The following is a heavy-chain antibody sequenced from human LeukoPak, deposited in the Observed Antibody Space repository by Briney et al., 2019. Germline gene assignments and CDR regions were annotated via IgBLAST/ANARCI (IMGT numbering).Heavy chain of an antibody. CDR1: GGSFSGYY. CDR2: INHSGST. CDR3: ARGRGTRAQIVVVAAYYGNGWFDP. D-gene: IGHD2-15*01. V-gene: IGHV4-34*01. J-gene: IGHJ5*02. Sequence: SETLSLTCAVYGGSFSGYYWSWIRQPPGKGLEWIGEINHSGSTNYNPSLKSRVTISVDTSKNQFSLKLSSVTAADTAVYYYARGRGTRAQIVVVAAYYGNGWFDPWGQGTLVTVSS.